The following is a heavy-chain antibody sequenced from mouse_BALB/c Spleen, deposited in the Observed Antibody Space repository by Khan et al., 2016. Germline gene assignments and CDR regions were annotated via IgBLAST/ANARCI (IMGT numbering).Heavy chain of an antibody. V-gene: IGHV10-1*02. Sequence: EVQLVESGGGLVQPEGSLKLSCAASGFTCNTYAMNWVRQAPGKGLEWLARIRSKRNNYATYYADSVKDRFTISRDDSQSMLYLQMNNLKTEDTAMYYCKEEGGDFDYCVMNSWGRRTKGTVCS. CDR1: GFTCNTYA. D-gene: IGHD2-13*01. CDR2: IRSKRNNYAT. CDR3: KEEGGDFDYCVMNS. J-gene: IGHJ4*01.